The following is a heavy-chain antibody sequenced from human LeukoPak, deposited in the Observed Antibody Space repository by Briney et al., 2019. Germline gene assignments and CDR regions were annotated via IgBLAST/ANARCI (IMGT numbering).Heavy chain of an antibody. D-gene: IGHD4-17*01. J-gene: IGHJ6*03. CDR1: GGSISSYY. CDR3: ARDYGDYAYYYDYYMDV. V-gene: IGHV4-4*07. CDR2: IYTSGST. Sequence: PSETLSLTCTVSGGSISSYYWSWIRQPAGKGLEWIGRIYTSGSTNYNPSLKSRVTMSVDTSKNQFSLKLSSVTAADTAVYYCARDYGDYAYYYDYYMDVWGKGTTVTVSS.